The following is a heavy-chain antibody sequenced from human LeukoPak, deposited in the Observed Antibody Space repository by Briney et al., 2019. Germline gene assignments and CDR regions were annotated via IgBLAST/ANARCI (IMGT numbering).Heavy chain of an antibody. Sequence: PGGSLRLSCAASGFTFSDHYMDWVRQAPGKGREWVGRSRDKTESYSTEYAASVKGRFTISRDDSKNSLYLQMHSLRNDDTAVYYCTRAIVGAGNDLWGQGTMVTVSS. V-gene: IGHV3-72*01. CDR1: GFTFSDHY. D-gene: IGHD1-26*01. CDR3: TRAIVGAGNDL. J-gene: IGHJ3*01. CDR2: SRDKTESYST.